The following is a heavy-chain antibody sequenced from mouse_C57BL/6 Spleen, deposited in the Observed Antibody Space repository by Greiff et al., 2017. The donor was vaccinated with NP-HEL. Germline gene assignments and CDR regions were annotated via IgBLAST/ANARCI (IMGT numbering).Heavy chain of an antibody. CDR1: GFTFSDYG. V-gene: IGHV5-17*01. Sequence: EVQVVESGGGLVKPGGSLKLSCAASGFTFSDYGMHWVRQAPEKGLEWVAYISSGSSTIYYADTVKGRFTISRDNAKNTLFLQMTSLRSEDTAMYYCARPYYGSSPYYFDYWGQGTTLTVSS. D-gene: IGHD1-1*01. CDR2: ISSGSSTI. CDR3: ARPYYGSSPYYFDY. J-gene: IGHJ2*01.